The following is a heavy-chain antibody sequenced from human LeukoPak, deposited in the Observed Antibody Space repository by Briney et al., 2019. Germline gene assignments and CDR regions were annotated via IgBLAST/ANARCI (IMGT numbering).Heavy chain of an antibody. J-gene: IGHJ6*03. CDR1: GFTFSSYG. Sequence: PGGSLRLSCAASGFTFSSYGMHWVRQAPGKGLEWVAVIWYGGSSKYYADSVKGRFTISRDNSKNTLYLQMNSLRAEDTAVYYCAKEQASSSWSSTLDYYYYYMDVWGKGTTVTVSS. D-gene: IGHD6-13*01. V-gene: IGHV3-30*02. CDR2: IWYGGSSK. CDR3: AKEQASSSWSSTLDYYYYYMDV.